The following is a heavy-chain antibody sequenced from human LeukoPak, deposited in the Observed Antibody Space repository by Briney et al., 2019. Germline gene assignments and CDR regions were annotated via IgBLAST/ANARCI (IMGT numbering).Heavy chain of an antibody. V-gene: IGHV4-59*11. CDR1: VGSISSHY. Sequence: SETLSLTCTVCVGSISSHYWSWIRQPPRKGREWIGYIYYSGSTNYNPSLKSRVTISVDTSKNQFSLKLSSVTAADTAVYYCARSFTIFGVVIDYYFDYWGQGTLVTVSS. D-gene: IGHD3-3*01. CDR3: ARSFTIFGVVIDYYFDY. CDR2: IYYSGST. J-gene: IGHJ4*02.